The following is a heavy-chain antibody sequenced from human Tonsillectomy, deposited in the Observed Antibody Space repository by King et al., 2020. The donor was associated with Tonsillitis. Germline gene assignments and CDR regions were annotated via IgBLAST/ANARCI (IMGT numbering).Heavy chain of an antibody. CDR2: ISSSSSYI. CDR3: ARDAPGGCSGGSCYPNTDAFDI. CDR1: GFTFSSYS. Sequence: VQLVESGGGLVKPGGSLRLSCAASGFTFSSYSMNWVRQAPGKGLEWVSSISSSSSYIYYADSVKGRFTISRDNAKNSLYLQMNSLRAEDTAVYYCARDAPGGCSGGSCYPNTDAFDIWGQGTMVTVSS. J-gene: IGHJ3*02. D-gene: IGHD2-15*01. V-gene: IGHV3-21*01.